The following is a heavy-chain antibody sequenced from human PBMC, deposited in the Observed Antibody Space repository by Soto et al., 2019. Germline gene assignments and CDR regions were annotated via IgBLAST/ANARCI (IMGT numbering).Heavy chain of an antibody. J-gene: IGHJ4*02. V-gene: IGHV1-2*02. CDR1: GYTFTGYY. D-gene: IGHD3-22*01. CDR3: ARGNHYYDSSGYYPVYPFDY. Sequence: ASVKVSCKASGYTFTGYYMHWVLQAPGQGLEWMGWINPNSGGTNYAQKFQGRVTMTRDTSISTAYMELSRLRSDDTAVYYCARGNHYYDSSGYYPVYPFDYWGQGTLVTVSS. CDR2: INPNSGGT.